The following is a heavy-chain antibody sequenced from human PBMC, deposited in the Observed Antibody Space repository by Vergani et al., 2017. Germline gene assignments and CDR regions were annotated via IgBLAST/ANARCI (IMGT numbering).Heavy chain of an antibody. CDR2: IYYSGST. CDR3: ARLGYSGLDFDY. V-gene: IGHV4-39*01. D-gene: IGHD5-12*01. J-gene: IGHJ4*02. Sequence: QLQLQESGPGLVKPSETLSLTCTVSGGSISSSSYYWGWIRQPPGKGLEWIGSIYYSGSTYYNPSLKSRVTISVDTSKNQFSLKLSSVTAADTAVYYCARLGYSGLDFDYWGQGTLVTVSS. CDR1: GGSISSSSYY.